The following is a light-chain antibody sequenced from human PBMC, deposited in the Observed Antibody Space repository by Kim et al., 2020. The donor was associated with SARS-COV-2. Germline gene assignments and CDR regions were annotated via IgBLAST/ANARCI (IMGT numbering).Light chain of an antibody. CDR3: QHYGT. V-gene: IGKV3-20*01. J-gene: IGKJ1*01. CDR1: QSVSSNY. CDR2: GAS. Sequence: EFVLTQSPGTLSLFPGERATLSCRASQSVSSNYLTWYQQKPGQPPRLLIYGASSRATGIPDRFSGSGAGTDFTLTISRLEPEEFAVYYCQHYGTFGQGTKVDIK.